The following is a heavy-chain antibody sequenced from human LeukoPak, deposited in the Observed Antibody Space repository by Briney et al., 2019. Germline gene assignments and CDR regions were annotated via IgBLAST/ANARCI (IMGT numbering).Heavy chain of an antibody. CDR2: INPNSGGT. CDR3: ARWEGYGDYPAY. Sequence: ASVKVSCKASGYTFTGYYMHWVRQAPGQGLEWMGWINPNSGGTNYAQKFQGRVTMTRDMSISTAYMELSRLRSDDTAVYYCARWEGYGDYPAYWGQGTLVTVSS. CDR1: GYTFTGYY. V-gene: IGHV1-2*02. J-gene: IGHJ4*02. D-gene: IGHD4-17*01.